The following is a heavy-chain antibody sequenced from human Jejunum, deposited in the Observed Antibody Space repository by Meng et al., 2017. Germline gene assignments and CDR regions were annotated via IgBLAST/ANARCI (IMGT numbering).Heavy chain of an antibody. D-gene: IGHD1-26*01. Sequence: QIQIQQSGPGLVKPSQTLSLTCASAGDSVASNSAGWNWIRQSPSRGLEWLGRTYYRSKWYIDYAVSVKSRITINPDTSKNQFSLHLNSVTPEDTAVYYCAGGGLVRSTRGYFDYWGQGTLSPSPQ. CDR3: AGGGLVRSTRGYFDY. CDR2: TYYRSKWYI. J-gene: IGHJ4*02. V-gene: IGHV6-1*01. CDR1: GDSVASNSAG.